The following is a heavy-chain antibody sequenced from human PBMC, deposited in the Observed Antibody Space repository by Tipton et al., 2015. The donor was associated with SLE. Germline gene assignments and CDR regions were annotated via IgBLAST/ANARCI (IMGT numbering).Heavy chain of an antibody. Sequence: SLRLSCAASGFTFSIYAMHWVRQAPGKGLEWVAVISYDGNNKYYADSVKGRFTISRDNSKNTLCLQMNSLRAEDTAVYYCASSLPYGGLFDYWGQGTLVTVSS. V-gene: IGHV3-30*04. J-gene: IGHJ4*02. CDR3: ASSLPYGGLFDY. CDR2: ISYDGNNK. D-gene: IGHD2-2*02. CDR1: GFTFSIYA.